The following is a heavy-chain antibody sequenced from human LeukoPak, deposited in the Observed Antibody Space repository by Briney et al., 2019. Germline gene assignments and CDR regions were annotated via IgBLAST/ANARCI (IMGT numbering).Heavy chain of an antibody. D-gene: IGHD1-14*01. CDR2: INHSGST. V-gene: IGHV4-34*01. J-gene: IGHJ4*02. CDR3: ARGRGNQYYFDY. Sequence: KPSETLSLTCAVYGGSFSGYYWSWIRQPPGKGLEWIGEINHSGSTNYNPSLKSRVTISVDTSKNQFSLKLSSVTAADTAVYYCARGRGNQYYFDYWGQGTLVTVSS. CDR1: GGSFSGYY.